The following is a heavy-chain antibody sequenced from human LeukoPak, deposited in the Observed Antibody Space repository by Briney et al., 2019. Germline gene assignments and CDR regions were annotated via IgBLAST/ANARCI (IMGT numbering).Heavy chain of an antibody. D-gene: IGHD4-17*01. CDR1: GGSISSGSYY. J-gene: IGHJ6*03. CDR2: IYSSGST. Sequence: SETLSLTCTVAGGSISSGSYYWSWIRQPAGKGLEWIGRIYSSGSTNYNPSLKSRVTLSVDPSKHQFSPTLSSVTAADTAVYYCASGDYAYYYMDVWGKGTTVTISS. V-gene: IGHV4-61*02. CDR3: ASGDYAYYYMDV.